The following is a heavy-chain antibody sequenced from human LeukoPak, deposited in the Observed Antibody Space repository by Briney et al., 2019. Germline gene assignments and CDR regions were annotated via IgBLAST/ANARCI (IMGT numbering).Heavy chain of an antibody. Sequence: PSETLSLTCTVSGGSISSYYWSWIRQPAGKGLEWIGLIYTSGSTRDNPSLNSRVTVSVATSNNPFSLKLSSVTAADTAVYYCARDPGARNYLDPWGKGILVPVS. CDR3: ARDPGARNYLDP. J-gene: IGHJ5*02. D-gene: IGHD2/OR15-2a*01. CDR1: GGSISSYY. CDR2: IYTSGST. V-gene: IGHV4-4*07.